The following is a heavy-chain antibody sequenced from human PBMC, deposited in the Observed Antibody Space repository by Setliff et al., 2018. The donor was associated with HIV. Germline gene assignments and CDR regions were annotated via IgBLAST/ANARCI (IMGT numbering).Heavy chain of an antibody. J-gene: IGHJ6*02. Sequence: PSETLSLTCAVSGGSISSSNWWSWVRQPPGKGLEWIGEVYHSGSTNYNPSRKSRVTISVDTAKNQFSLKVNSVTAADTAIYYCARGGPTVAYGVDVWGQGTTVTVSS. CDR3: ARGGPTVAYGVDV. CDR2: VYHSGST. V-gene: IGHV4-4*02. CDR1: GGSISSSNW. D-gene: IGHD4-17*01.